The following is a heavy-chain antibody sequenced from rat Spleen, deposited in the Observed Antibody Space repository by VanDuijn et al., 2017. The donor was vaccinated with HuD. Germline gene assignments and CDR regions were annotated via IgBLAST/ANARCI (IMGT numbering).Heavy chain of an antibody. V-gene: IGHV5-29*01. CDR2: ISYEGSST. D-gene: IGHD1-9*01. CDR3: ARRHYGYTDYFDY. Sequence: EVQLVESGGGLVQPGRSLKLSCAASGFTFSDYYMAWVRQAPTKGLEWVATISYEGSSTYYPDSVKGRFTISRDDAKSTLSLQMDSLRSEDTATYYCARRHYGYTDYFDYWGQGVMVTVSS. J-gene: IGHJ2*01. CDR1: GFTFSDYY.